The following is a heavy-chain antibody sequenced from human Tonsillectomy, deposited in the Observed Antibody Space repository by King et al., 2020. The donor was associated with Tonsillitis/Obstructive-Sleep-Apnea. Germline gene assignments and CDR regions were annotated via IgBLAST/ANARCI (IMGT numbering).Heavy chain of an antibody. Sequence: VQLVESGGGVVQPGRSLRLSCAASGFTFSSYAMHWVRQAPGKGLEWVAVISYDGSNKYYADSVKGRFTISRDNSKKTLYLQMNSLRAEDTALYYCAREGGSGRYYFDYWGQGTLVTVSS. J-gene: IGHJ4*02. CDR3: AREGGSGRYYFDY. CDR1: GFTFSSYA. D-gene: IGHD3-10*01. CDR2: ISYDGSNK. V-gene: IGHV3-30*04.